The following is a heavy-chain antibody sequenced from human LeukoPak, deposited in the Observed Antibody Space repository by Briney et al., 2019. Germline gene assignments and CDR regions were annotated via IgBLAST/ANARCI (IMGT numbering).Heavy chain of an antibody. CDR2: ISSSGSST. Sequence: PGGSLRLSCATSGFTFSNYEMSWVRQTPGKGLEWVSYISSSGSSTYYADSVKGRFTISRDNAKNSLYLQMNSLRAEDTALYYCARNSGSYYAGWFDPWGQGTLVTVSS. CDR1: GFTFSNYE. J-gene: IGHJ5*02. CDR3: ARNSGSYYAGWFDP. D-gene: IGHD1-26*01. V-gene: IGHV3-48*03.